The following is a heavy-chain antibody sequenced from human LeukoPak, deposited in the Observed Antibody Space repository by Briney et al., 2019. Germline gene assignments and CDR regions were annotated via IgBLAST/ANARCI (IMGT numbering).Heavy chain of an antibody. D-gene: IGHD3-22*01. J-gene: IGHJ4*02. V-gene: IGHV4-59*02. CDR1: GGSVSSYY. CDR3: ARAPGGGYYSYYFDY. Sequence: SGTLSLTCTVSGGSVSSYYWSWIRQPPGKGLEWIGYIYYSGSTNYNPSLKSRVTISLDTSKNQFSLKLSSVTAADTAVYYCARAPGGGYYSYYFDYWGQGTLVTVSS. CDR2: IYYSGST.